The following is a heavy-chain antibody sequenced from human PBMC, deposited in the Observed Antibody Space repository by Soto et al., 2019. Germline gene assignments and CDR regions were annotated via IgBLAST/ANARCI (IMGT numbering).Heavy chain of an antibody. CDR1: GGTFSSYT. V-gene: IGHV1-69*02. Sequence: GASVKVSCKASGGTFSSYTISWVRQAPGQGLEWMGRIIPILGIANYAQKFQGRVTITADKSTSTAYMELSSLRSEDTAVYYCARGSRAALRFLEWFDYWGQGTLVTVSS. CDR3: ARGSRAALRFLEWFDY. CDR2: IIPILGIA. D-gene: IGHD3-3*01. J-gene: IGHJ4*02.